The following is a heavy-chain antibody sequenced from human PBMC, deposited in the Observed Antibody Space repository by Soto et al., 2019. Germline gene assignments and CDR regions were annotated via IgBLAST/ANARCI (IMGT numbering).Heavy chain of an antibody. CDR2: ISSSSSTI. V-gene: IGHV3-48*01. CDR3: ARDYATMVDWFDP. D-gene: IGHD3-10*01. CDR1: GFTFSSYS. Sequence: GGSLRLSCAASGFTFSSYSMNWVRQAPGKGLEWVSYISSSSSTIYYADSVKGRFTISRDNAKNSLYLQMNSLRAEDTAVYYCARDYATMVDWFDPWGQGTLVTVSS. J-gene: IGHJ5*02.